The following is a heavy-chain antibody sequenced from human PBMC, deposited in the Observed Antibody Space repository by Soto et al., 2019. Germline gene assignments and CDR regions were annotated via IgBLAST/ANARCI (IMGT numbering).Heavy chain of an antibody. CDR2: IYYSGRT. Sequence: QVQLQESGPGLVKPSPTLSLICTVSGVSINSGGYYWSWSRQHPGKGLEWIGYIYYSGRTSYNPFLRGRVTASAGASENQFSVKLSSVTSADTAVYFCAGADRQSWYCSSWVFDSWGQGTLVNVSS. CDR3: AGADRQSWYCSSWVFDS. CDR1: GVSINSGGYY. D-gene: IGHD6-13*01. J-gene: IGHJ4*02. V-gene: IGHV4-31*03.